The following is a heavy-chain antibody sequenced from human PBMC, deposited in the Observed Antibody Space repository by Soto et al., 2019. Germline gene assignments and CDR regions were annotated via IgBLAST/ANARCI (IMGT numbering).Heavy chain of an antibody. J-gene: IGHJ4*02. Sequence: QITLKESGPTLVKPTQTLTLTCTFSGFSLSTSGVGVGWIRQPPGKALEWLALSYWDDTKRYSPSLRSRLTITKNTSKNQVVLTMTNMDPGDTATYYCAHYGRDYYDNSRYYPVVWGQGTLVAVSS. V-gene: IGHV2-5*02. D-gene: IGHD3-22*01. CDR2: SYWDDTK. CDR1: GFSLSTSGVG. CDR3: AHYGRDYYDNSRYYPVV.